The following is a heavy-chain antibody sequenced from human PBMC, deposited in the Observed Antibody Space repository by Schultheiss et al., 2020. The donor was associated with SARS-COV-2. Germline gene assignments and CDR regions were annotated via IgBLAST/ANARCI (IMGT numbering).Heavy chain of an antibody. CDR1: GFTFSSYG. J-gene: IGHJ4*02. Sequence: GGSLRLSCAASGFTFSSYGMHWVRQAPGKGLEWVANIKEDGSEKYYVDSVKGRFTISRDNAKNSLYLQMNNLRDEDTAVYYCAKDQARWELLHFDYWGQGTLVTVSS. CDR3: AKDQARWELLHFDY. D-gene: IGHD1-26*01. CDR2: IKEDGSEK. V-gene: IGHV3-7*01.